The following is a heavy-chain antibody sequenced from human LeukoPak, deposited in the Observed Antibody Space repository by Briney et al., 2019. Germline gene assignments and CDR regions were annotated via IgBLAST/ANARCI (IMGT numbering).Heavy chain of an antibody. D-gene: IGHD3-22*01. J-gene: IGHJ5*02. Sequence: SETLSLTCTVSGSISSYYWSWIRQPPGKGLEWIGSIYHSGSTYYNPSLKSRVTISVDTSKNQFSLKLSSVTAADTAVYYCARDNYYDSSGYYSTNWFDPWGQGTLVTVSS. CDR1: GSISSYY. CDR3: ARDNYYDSSGYYSTNWFDP. V-gene: IGHV4-38-2*02. CDR2: IYHSGST.